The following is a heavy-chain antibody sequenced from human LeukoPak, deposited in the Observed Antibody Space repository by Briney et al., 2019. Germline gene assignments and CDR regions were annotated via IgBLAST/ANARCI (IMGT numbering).Heavy chain of an antibody. CDR3: AREVGGNWFDP. CDR1: GGTFSSYA. V-gene: IGHV1-69*05. J-gene: IGHJ5*02. CDR2: IIPIFGTA. D-gene: IGHD2-15*01. Sequence: SSVKVPCKASGGTFSSYAISWVRQAPRQGLEWMGRIIPIFGTANYAQKFQGRVTITTDESTSTAYMELSSLRSEDTAVYYCAREVGGNWFDPWGQGTLVTVSS.